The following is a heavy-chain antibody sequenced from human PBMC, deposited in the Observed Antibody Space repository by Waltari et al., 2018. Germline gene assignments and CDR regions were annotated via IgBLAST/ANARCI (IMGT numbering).Heavy chain of an antibody. D-gene: IGHD1-1*01. CDR2: INPKSGDA. V-gene: IGHV1-2*06. CDR3: ATANILGIGTFDY. Sequence: QVKLVQSGAEVKKPGASVRVSCKASGYTFPTYYLHWGRQAPGQGLEWMGRINPKSGDANYTQPFQGRVIMTRDTSINTAYLEVTGLTSDDTAIFYCATANILGIGTFDYWGQGTLVSVSS. J-gene: IGHJ4*02. CDR1: GYTFPTYY.